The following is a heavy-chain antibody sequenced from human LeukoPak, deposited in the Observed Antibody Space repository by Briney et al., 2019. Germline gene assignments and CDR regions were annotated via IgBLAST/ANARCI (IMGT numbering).Heavy chain of an antibody. CDR2: IYYSGST. Sequence: SETLSLTCTVSGGSISSGDYYWSWIRQPPGKGLEWVGYIYYSGSTYYNPSLKSRVTISVDTSKNQFSLKLSSVTAADTAVYYCARAYDILTGDPFDYWGQGTLVTVSS. CDR1: GGSISSGDYY. D-gene: IGHD3-9*01. CDR3: ARAYDILTGDPFDY. J-gene: IGHJ4*02. V-gene: IGHV4-30-4*01.